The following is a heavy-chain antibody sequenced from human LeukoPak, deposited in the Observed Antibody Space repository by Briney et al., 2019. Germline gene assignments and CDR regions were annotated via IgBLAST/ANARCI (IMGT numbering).Heavy chain of an antibody. CDR2: IRYSGST. V-gene: IGHV4-31*03. J-gene: IGHJ6*03. CDR1: GASITSGNYY. Sequence: TPSETLSLTCTVSGASITSGNYYWRWVRQHPGKGLEWIGYIRYSGSTYHNPSLKSRLAISVDTSRNQFSLDLSSVTAADTAVYHCARGFYYDNYMDVWGKGTTVTVSS. D-gene: IGHD3-22*01. CDR3: ARGFYYDNYMDV.